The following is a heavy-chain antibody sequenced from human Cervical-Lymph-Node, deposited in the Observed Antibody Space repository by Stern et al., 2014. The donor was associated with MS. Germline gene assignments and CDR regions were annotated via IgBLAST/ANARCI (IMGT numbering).Heavy chain of an antibody. CDR3: ARGELKEGLVRGMDV. D-gene: IGHD1-26*01. CDR2: IIPIFGTA. CDR1: GGTFSSYA. Sequence: VQLVESGAEVKKPGSSGKVSCQASGGTFSSYAISWVRPAPGQGLEWMGGIIPIFGTANYAQKFQGRVTITADESTSTAYMELSSLRSEDTAVYYCARGELKEGLVRGMDVWGQGTTVTVSS. J-gene: IGHJ6*02. V-gene: IGHV1-69*01.